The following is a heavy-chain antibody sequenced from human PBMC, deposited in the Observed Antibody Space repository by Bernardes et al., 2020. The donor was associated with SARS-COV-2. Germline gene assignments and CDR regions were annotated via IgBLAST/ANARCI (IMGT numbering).Heavy chain of an antibody. CDR3: AKDVLLWFGEGHMDV. D-gene: IGHD3-10*01. CDR1: GFTLSRYA. J-gene: IGHJ6*02. Sequence: RNLSRSGAASGFTLSRYAMSWVAPAPGKGLEWVSAISGSGGSTYYADSVKGRFTISRDNSKNTLYLQMNSLRAEDTAVYYCAKDVLLWFGEGHMDVWGQGTTVTVSS. CDR2: ISGSGGST. V-gene: IGHV3-23*01.